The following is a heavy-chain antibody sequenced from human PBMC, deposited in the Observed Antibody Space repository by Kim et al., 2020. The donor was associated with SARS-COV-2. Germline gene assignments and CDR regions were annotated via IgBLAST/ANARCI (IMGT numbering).Heavy chain of an antibody. J-gene: IGHJ4*02. V-gene: IGHV4-59*01. CDR3: ASGGYSYGYPYFDY. CDR2: IYYSGST. Sequence: SETLSLTCTVSGGSISSYYWSWIRQPPGKGLEWIGYIYYSGSTNYNPSLKSRVTISVDTSKNQFSLKLSSVTAADTAVYYCASGGYSYGYPYFDYWGQGTLVTVSS. CDR1: GGSISSYY. D-gene: IGHD5-18*01.